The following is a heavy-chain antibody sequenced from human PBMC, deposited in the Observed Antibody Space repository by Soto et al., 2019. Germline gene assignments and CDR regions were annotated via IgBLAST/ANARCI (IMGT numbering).Heavy chain of an antibody. CDR3: ARVERGTATTVVDAFDI. CDR1: GGSVNSGNYY. V-gene: IGHV4-34*01. D-gene: IGHD1-1*01. J-gene: IGHJ3*02. CDR2: MSHSGGT. Sequence: QVQLQQWGAGLLKPSETLSLTCAVFGGSVNSGNYYWSWIRQPPGKGLEWIGEMSHSGGTHFNPSLKSRVTISVDTSKNRFSLKMSSVPAPDTALYYCARVERGTATTVVDAFDIWGPGTMVTVSS.